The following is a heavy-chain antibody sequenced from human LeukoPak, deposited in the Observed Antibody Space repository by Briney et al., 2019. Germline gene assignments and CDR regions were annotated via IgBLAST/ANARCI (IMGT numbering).Heavy chain of an antibody. Sequence: LTGGSLRLSCAASGFTFSDYYMSWIRQAPGKGLEWVSVIYSGGSTYYADSVKGRFTISRDNSKNTLYLQMNSLRAEDTAVYYCARESMAYYDFDWGQGTLVTVSS. CDR2: IYSGGST. CDR1: GFTFSDYY. J-gene: IGHJ4*02. CDR3: ARESMAYYDFD. D-gene: IGHD3-3*01. V-gene: IGHV3-66*02.